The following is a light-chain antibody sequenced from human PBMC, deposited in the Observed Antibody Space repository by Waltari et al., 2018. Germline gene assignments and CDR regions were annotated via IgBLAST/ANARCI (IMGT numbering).Light chain of an antibody. Sequence: DIQMTQSPSSVSASVGDRVTITCRASQDIRNWLAWYQQKPGKAPNLLIYATPSLQTGVPSRFSGSGSGTEFTLTISSLQPEDFATYYCQQANSFPITFGPGTKVDIK. J-gene: IGKJ3*01. CDR1: QDIRNW. CDR2: ATP. CDR3: QQANSFPIT. V-gene: IGKV1-12*01.